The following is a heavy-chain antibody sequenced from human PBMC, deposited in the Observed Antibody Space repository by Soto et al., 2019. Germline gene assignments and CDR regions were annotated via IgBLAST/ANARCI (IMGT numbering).Heavy chain of an antibody. V-gene: IGHV4-4*02. D-gene: IGHD3-10*01. CDR1: GGSISSSNW. Sequence: SETLSLTCAVSGGSISSSNWWSWVRQPPGKGLEWIGEIYHSGSTNYNPSLKSRVTISVDKSKNQFSLKLSSVTAADTAVYYCARVKSLWFGGLYDYYGMDVWGQGTTVTVSS. CDR3: ARVKSLWFGGLYDYYGMDV. J-gene: IGHJ6*02. CDR2: IYHSGST.